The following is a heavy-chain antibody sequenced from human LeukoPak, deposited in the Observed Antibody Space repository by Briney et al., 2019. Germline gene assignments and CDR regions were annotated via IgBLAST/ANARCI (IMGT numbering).Heavy chain of an antibody. J-gene: IGHJ6*02. V-gene: IGHV4-59*01. CDR2: IYYSGST. CDR1: GGSISSYY. Sequence: SETLSLTCXVSGGSISSYYWSWIRQPPGKGLEWIGYIYYSGSTNYNPSLKSRVTISVDTSKNQFSLKLSSVTAADTAVYYCASNYYYDSSGYYPRGYYYGMDVWGQGTTVTVSS. CDR3: ASNYYYDSSGYYPRGYYYGMDV. D-gene: IGHD3-22*01.